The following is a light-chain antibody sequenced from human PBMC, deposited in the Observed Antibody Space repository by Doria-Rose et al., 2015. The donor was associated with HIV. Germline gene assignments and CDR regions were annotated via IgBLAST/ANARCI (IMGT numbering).Light chain of an antibody. CDR2: DAG. CDR3: GSYTSSTFYV. Sequence: QSALTQPASVSGSPGQSITISCTGTSSDVGAYNYVSWYQQHPGRAPKLMIYDAGKRPSGVSNRFSGSKSGNTASLTIFGLQAEDEADYYCGSYTSSTFYVFGTGTKVAVL. CDR1: SSDVGAYNY. J-gene: IGLJ1*01. V-gene: IGLV2-14*01.